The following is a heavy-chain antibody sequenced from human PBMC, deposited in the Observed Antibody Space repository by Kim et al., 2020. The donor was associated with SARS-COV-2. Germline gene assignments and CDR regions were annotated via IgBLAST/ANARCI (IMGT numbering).Heavy chain of an antibody. CDR3: AKSRKQWLVVYFYY. V-gene: IGHV3-23*01. Sequence: GGSLRLSCAASGFTFSSYAMSWVRQAPGKGLEWVSAISGSVGSTYYADSVKGRFTISRDNSKNTLYLQMNSLRAEDTAVSYCAKSRKQWLVVYFYYGGQGTLVTVSS. D-gene: IGHD6-19*01. CDR1: GFTFSSYA. CDR2: ISGSVGST. J-gene: IGHJ4*02.